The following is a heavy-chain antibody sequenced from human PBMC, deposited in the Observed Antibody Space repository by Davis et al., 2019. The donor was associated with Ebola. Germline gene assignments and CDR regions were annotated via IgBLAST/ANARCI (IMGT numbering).Heavy chain of an antibody. Sequence: PGGSLRLSCAASGFTFSSYGMHWVRQAPGKGLEWVAVIWHDGSDKYYGDSVKGRFTISRDNSKNTLYLQMNSLRADDTAMYYCARGDGISVDYWGQGTLVTVSS. D-gene: IGHD4-23*01. CDR2: IWHDGSDK. CDR3: ARGDGISVDY. V-gene: IGHV3-33*01. J-gene: IGHJ4*02. CDR1: GFTFSSYG.